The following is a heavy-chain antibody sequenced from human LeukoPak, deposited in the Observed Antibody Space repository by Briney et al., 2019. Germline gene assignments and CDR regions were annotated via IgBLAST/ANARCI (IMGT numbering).Heavy chain of an antibody. J-gene: IGHJ3*02. CDR3: ARGFTTTKKQNAFDI. V-gene: IGHV1-69*05. Sequence: SVKVSCKASGGTFSSYAISWVRQAPEQGLEWMGRIIPIFGTANYAQKFQGRVTITTDESTSTAYMELSSLRSEDTAVYYCARGFTTTKKQNAFDIWGQGTMVTVSS. D-gene: IGHD3-22*01. CDR1: GGTFSSYA. CDR2: IIPIFGTA.